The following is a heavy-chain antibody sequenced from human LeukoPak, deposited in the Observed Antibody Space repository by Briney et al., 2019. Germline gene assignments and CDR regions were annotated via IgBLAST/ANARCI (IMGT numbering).Heavy chain of an antibody. Sequence: SETLSLTCAVYGGSFSGYYWSWIRQPPGKGLEWIGEINHSGSTNYNPSLKSRVTISVDTSKNQFSLKLSSVTAADTAVYYCARGDILTGYAYWGQGTLVTVSS. CDR1: GGSFSGYY. CDR3: ARGDILTGYAY. CDR2: INHSGST. J-gene: IGHJ4*02. D-gene: IGHD3-9*01. V-gene: IGHV4-34*01.